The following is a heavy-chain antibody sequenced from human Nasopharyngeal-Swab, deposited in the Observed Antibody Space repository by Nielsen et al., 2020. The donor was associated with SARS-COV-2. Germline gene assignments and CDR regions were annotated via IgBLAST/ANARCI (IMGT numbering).Heavy chain of an antibody. D-gene: IGHD7-27*01. CDR1: GYTFTSYG. J-gene: IGHJ3*02. Sequence: ASVKVSCKASGYTFTSYGISWVRQAPGQGLEWMGWISAYNGNTNYTQKLQGRVTMTTDTSTSTAYMELRSLRSDDTAVYYCVSFELGRANAFDIWGQGTMVTVSS. V-gene: IGHV1-18*01. CDR2: ISAYNGNT. CDR3: VSFELGRANAFDI.